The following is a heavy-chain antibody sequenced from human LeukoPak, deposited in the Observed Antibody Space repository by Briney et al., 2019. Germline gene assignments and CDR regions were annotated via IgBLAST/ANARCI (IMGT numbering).Heavy chain of an antibody. CDR2: INHSGST. Sequence: PGGSLRLSCGASGFAFSGYSMNWVRQAPGKGLEWIGEINHSGSTNYNPSLKSRVTISVDTSKNQFSLKLSSVTAADTAVYYCATSGGSGNGAYNWFDPWGQGTLVTVSS. D-gene: IGHD3-10*01. CDR1: GFAFSGYS. V-gene: IGHV4-34*01. J-gene: IGHJ5*02. CDR3: ATSGGSGNGAYNWFDP.